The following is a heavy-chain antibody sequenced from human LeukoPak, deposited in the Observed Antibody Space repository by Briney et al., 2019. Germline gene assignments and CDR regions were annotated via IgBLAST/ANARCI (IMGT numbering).Heavy chain of an antibody. J-gene: IGHJ4*02. V-gene: IGHV6-1*01. CDR1: GDSVSINRAA. D-gene: IGHD6-19*01. Sequence: SQTLSLTCAVSGDSVSINRAAWNWIRQCPSRGREWLGRTYQRSKWYNDYAVSVKGRITINPDISKNQFSLQLNPVTPEDTAVYYCARSPSPYSSGWYFDYWGQGTLVTVSS. CDR3: ARSPSPYSSGWYFDY. CDR2: TYQRSKWYN.